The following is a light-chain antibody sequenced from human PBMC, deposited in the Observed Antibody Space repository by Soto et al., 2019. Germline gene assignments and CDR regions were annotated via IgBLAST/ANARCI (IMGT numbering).Light chain of an antibody. J-gene: IGLJ1*01. CDR2: DVS. CDR1: SSDVGGYNY. CDR3: SSYTSIDTWV. Sequence: QSALTQPASVSGSPGQSITITCTGTSSDVGGYNYVSWYQQHPGKAPKVLISDVSNRPSGISNRFSGSKSGNTASLTISGLQAEDEADYYCSSYTSIDTWVFGTWSKVTVL. V-gene: IGLV2-14*03.